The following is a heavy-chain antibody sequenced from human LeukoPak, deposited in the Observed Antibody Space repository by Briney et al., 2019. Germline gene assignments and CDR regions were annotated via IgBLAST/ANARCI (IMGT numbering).Heavy chain of an antibody. CDR3: ARRRYYDSTGYLD. J-gene: IGHJ1*01. CDR1: GGSISSSSYY. V-gene: IGHV4-39*01. Sequence: SETLSLTCSVSGGSISSSSYYWGWIRQPPGKGLEWIGEIYYSGRAYYNSSLKSRLTISVDTSWNQFSLTLSSETAADTGVYYCARRRYYDSTGYLDWGEGTLVSVST. D-gene: IGHD3-22*01. CDR2: IYYSGRA.